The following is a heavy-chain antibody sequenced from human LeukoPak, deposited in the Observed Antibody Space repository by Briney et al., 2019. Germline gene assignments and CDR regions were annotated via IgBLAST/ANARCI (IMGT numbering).Heavy chain of an antibody. V-gene: IGHV3-21*01. J-gene: IGHJ4*02. Sequence: GGSLRLSCAASGFTFASYSMNWVRQAPGKGLEWVSSISGDSTYIYNAGSVKGRFTISRGNAQASLYLQMISLRADDTTVYYCARVSGRLERQSDLDYWGQGTLVIVPS. CDR3: ARVSGRLERQSDLDY. CDR1: GFTFASYS. D-gene: IGHD1-1*01. CDR2: ISGDSTYI.